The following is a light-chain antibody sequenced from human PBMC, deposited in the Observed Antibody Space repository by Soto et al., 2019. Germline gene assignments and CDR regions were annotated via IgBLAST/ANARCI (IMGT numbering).Light chain of an antibody. J-gene: IGKJ4*01. Sequence: EIVLTQSPATLSLSPGETATLSCRARQSVITTWMSWYQQKLGQPTRLLIYSTSLRAADIPDRFSGSGAGTDFTLTISGLEPEDFAIYCWQHRSNSLSFGGGTKVEIK. CDR2: STS. V-gene: IGKV3D-20*02. CDR3: QHRSNSLS. CDR1: QSVITTW.